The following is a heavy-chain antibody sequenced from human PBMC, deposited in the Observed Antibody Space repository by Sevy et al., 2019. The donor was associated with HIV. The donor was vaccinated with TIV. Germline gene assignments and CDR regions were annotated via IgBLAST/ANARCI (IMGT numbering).Heavy chain of an antibody. CDR2: ISGFNGNT. J-gene: IGHJ4*02. D-gene: IGHD6-13*01. Sequence: ASVKVSCKASGYTFTSYAINWVRQAPGQGLEWVGWISGFNGNTKYAQKFQGRVTVTTDTSTTTVYMELRSLRSDDTAVYYCARGYSSTYYGSVDYWGQGTLVTVSS. CDR3: ARGYSSTYYGSVDY. CDR1: GYTFTSYA. V-gene: IGHV1-18*01.